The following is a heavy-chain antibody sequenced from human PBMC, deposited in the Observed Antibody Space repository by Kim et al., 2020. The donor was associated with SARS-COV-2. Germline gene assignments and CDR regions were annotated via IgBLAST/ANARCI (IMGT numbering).Heavy chain of an antibody. CDR2: ISGSGDT. V-gene: IGHV3-23*01. CDR3: AKVHYGDHDAFDI. CDR1: GFTFSSYA. D-gene: IGHD4-17*01. Sequence: GGSLRLSCAASGFTFSSYAMSWVRQAPGKGLEWVSSISGSGDTHYGASVKGRFTTSRDNSRNSPYLQMHSLRADDTTLYYCAKVHYGDHDAFDIWGQGTMVTVSS. J-gene: IGHJ3*02.